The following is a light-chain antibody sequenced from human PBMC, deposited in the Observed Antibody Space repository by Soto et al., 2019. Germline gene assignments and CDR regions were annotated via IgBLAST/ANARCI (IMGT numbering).Light chain of an antibody. Sequence: EIVMTQSTATLSVSPGEKATLSCRASRNINRKLAWYQQKPGQAPRLLISGASTRATGIPARFSGSGSGTEVTLTISSLQSEDFAVYYCQQYYDYPPLIFGGGTKVEIK. CDR2: GAS. J-gene: IGKJ4*01. V-gene: IGKV3-15*01. CDR1: RNINRK. CDR3: QQYYDYPPLI.